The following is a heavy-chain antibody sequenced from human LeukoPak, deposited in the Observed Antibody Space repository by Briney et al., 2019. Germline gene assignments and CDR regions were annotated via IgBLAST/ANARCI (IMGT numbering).Heavy chain of an antibody. CDR3: ARSQSMAAASY. D-gene: IGHD6-13*01. J-gene: IGHJ4*02. V-gene: IGHV3-21*01. Sequence: GGSLRLSCAASGFTFSSYSMNWVRQAPGKGLEWASSISSSSSYIYYADSVKGRFTISRDNAKNSLYLQMNSLRAEDTAVYYCARSQSMAAASYWGQGTLVTVSS. CDR1: GFTFSSYS. CDR2: ISSSSSYI.